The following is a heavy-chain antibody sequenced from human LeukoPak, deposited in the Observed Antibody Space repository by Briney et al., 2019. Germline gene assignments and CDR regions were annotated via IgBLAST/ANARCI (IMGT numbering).Heavy chain of an antibody. CDR2: MYYNGSP. CDR3: AGQTIAARHRGYYFDY. CDR1: GDSINNYY. D-gene: IGHD6-6*01. V-gene: IGHV4-59*03. Sequence: SETLSLTCTVSGDSINNYYWSRIRQPPGKGLEWIGYMYYNGSPNYNPSLKSRVTISVDRSKKQFSLKLTSVTAADTAVYYCAGQTIAARHRGYYFDYWGQGTLVAVSS. J-gene: IGHJ4*02.